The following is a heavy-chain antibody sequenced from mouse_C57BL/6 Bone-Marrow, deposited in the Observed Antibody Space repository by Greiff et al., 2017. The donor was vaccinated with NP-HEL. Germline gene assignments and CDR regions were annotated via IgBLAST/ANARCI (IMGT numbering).Heavy chain of an antibody. D-gene: IGHD1-1*01. V-gene: IGHV3-6*01. J-gene: IGHJ2*01. CDR1: GYSITSGYY. CDR3: ARSTVVVPFDY. CDR2: ISYDGSN. Sequence: EESGPGLVKPSQSLSLTCSVTGYSITSGYYWNWIRQFPGNKLEWMGYISYDGSNNYNPSLKNRISITRDTSKNQFFLKLNSVTTEDTATYYCARSTVVVPFDYWGQGTTLTVSS.